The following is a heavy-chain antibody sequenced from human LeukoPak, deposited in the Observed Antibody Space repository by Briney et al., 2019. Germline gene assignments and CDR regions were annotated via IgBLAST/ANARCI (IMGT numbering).Heavy chain of an antibody. J-gene: IGHJ4*02. V-gene: IGHV3-30-3*01. CDR1: GFTFSAYA. CDR3: ARDYCSGSSCYSEGY. D-gene: IGHD2-15*01. Sequence: PGRSLRLSCAASGFTFSAYALCWVRQARQAPGKRLEWVAIISYDGSNKYYADSVKGRFTISRDNSKNTLYLQMNSLRAEDTAVYYCARDYCSGSSCYSEGYWGQGTLVTVSS. CDR2: ISYDGSNK.